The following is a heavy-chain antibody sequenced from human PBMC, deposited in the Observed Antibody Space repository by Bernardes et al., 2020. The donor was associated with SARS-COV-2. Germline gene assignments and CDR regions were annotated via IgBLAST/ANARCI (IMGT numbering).Heavy chain of an antibody. CDR3: TRHSRDDALDI. CDR1: GGSVNTGSYF. Sequence: SETLSLTCTVSGGSVNTGSYFWTWIRQAPGKTPECIGYVHYSGRANFNPSLKSRVYISIDTSRNEFYLKLVSLTASDTAVYFCTRHSRDDALDIWGQGTMVTVSS. J-gene: IGHJ3*02. CDR2: VHYSGRA. D-gene: IGHD1-1*01. V-gene: IGHV4-61*01.